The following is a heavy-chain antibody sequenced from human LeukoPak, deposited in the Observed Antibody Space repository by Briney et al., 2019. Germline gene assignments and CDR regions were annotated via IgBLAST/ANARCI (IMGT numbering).Heavy chain of an antibody. D-gene: IGHD3-22*01. Sequence: SVKVSCKATGGTFLSYAISWVRQAPGKGLAWMGGIIPIFGTANYAQKFQGRVTITADESTSTAYMELSSLRSEDTAVYYCARGRSRSYDSSGYYYPPDYWGQGTLVTVSS. CDR3: ARGRSRSYDSSGYYYPPDY. V-gene: IGHV1-69*13. J-gene: IGHJ4*02. CDR1: GGTFLSYA. CDR2: IIPIFGTA.